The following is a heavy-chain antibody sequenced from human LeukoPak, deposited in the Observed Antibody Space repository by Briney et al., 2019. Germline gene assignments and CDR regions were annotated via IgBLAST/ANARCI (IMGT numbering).Heavy chain of an antibody. V-gene: IGHV4-39*01. D-gene: IGHD6-13*01. Sequence: PSETLSLTCTVSGGSISSSSYYWGWIRQPPGMGLECIGSIYHSGTTYYNPSLKSRVTISVDTSKNQFSLKLSSVTAADTAIYYCASQAILAAADTDYWGQGTLVTVSS. CDR1: GGSISSSSYY. J-gene: IGHJ4*02. CDR3: ASQAILAAADTDY. CDR2: IYHSGTT.